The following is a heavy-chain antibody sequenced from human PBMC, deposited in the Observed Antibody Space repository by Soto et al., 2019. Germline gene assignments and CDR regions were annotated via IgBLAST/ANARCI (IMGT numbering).Heavy chain of an antibody. CDR3: AIGTEGSQQLVPYYFDY. CDR2: ISSNGGCT. CDR1: RFTFTTYA. V-gene: IGHV3-64*02. D-gene: IGHD6-13*01. J-gene: IGHJ4*02. Sequence: PGGSLRLSCAASRFTFTTYAMNWVRQAPGKGLEYVSAISSNGGCTFYADSVKGRFIISRDNSKNTLYLQMGSLRADDMAVYYCAIGTEGSQQLVPYYFDYWGQGTLVTVSS.